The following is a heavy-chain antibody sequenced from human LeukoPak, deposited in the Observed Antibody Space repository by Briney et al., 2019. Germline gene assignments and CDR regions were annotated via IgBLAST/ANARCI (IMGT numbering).Heavy chain of an antibody. Sequence: ASVKVSCKASGYTFTSYYMHWVRQAPGQGLEWMGIINPSGGSTSYAQKFQGRVTMTRDTSTSTVYMELSSLRSEDTAVYYCARAPAAIRYYYYMDVWGKGTTVTVSS. D-gene: IGHD2-2*01. CDR3: ARAPAAIRYYYYMDV. J-gene: IGHJ6*03. CDR2: INPSGGST. CDR1: GYTFTSYY. V-gene: IGHV1-46*01.